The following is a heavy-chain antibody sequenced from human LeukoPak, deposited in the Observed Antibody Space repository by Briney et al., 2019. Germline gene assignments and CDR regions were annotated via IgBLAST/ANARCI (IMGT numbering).Heavy chain of an antibody. V-gene: IGHV1-69*13. CDR3: ASTPLAAAGDYYFDY. CDR2: IIPIFGTA. Sequence: EASVKVSCKASGGTFSSYAISWVRQAPGQGLEWMGGIIPIFGTANYAQKFQGRVTITADESTSTAYMELSSLRSEDTAVYYCASTPLAAAGDYYFDYWGQGTLVTVSS. J-gene: IGHJ4*02. CDR1: GGTFSSYA. D-gene: IGHD6-13*01.